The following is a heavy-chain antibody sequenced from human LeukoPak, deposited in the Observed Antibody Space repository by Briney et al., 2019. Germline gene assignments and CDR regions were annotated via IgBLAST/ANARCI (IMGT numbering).Heavy chain of an antibody. D-gene: IGHD1-26*01. V-gene: IGHV3-30-3*01. CDR2: ISYDGSNK. CDR3: ARSWEPQIDLDY. CDR1: GFTFSSYA. J-gene: IGHJ4*02. Sequence: GRSLRLSCAASGFTFSSYAMHWVRQAPGKGLERVAVISYDGSNKYYADSVKGRFTISRDNSKNTLYLQMNSLRAEDTAVYYCARSWEPQIDLDYWGQGTLVTVSS.